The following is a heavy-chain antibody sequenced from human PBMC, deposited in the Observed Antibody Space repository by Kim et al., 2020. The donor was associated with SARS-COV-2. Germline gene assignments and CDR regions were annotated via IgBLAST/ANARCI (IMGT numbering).Heavy chain of an antibody. D-gene: IGHD6-13*01. CDR1: GFTFSSYA. Sequence: GGSLRLSCAASGFTFSSYAMHWVRQAPGKGLEWVAVISYDGSNKYYADSVKGRFTISRDNSKNTLYLQMNSLRAEDTAVYYCARDGIAAAVGWFDPWGQGTLVTVSS. CDR3: ARDGIAAAVGWFDP. V-gene: IGHV3-30*04. CDR2: ISYDGSNK. J-gene: IGHJ5*02.